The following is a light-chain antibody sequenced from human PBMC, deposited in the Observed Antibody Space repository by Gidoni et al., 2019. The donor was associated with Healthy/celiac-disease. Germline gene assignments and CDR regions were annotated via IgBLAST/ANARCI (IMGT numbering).Light chain of an antibody. CDR3: QQYDNLPPLT. CDR2: DAS. V-gene: IGKV1-33*01. Sequence: DIQMTQSPSSLSASVGDRVTLTCQASQDISNYLNWYQQKPGKAPKLLIYDASNLETGVPSRFSGSGSGTDFTFTISSLQPEDIATYYCQQYDNLPPLTFXGXTKVEIK. CDR1: QDISNY. J-gene: IGKJ4*01.